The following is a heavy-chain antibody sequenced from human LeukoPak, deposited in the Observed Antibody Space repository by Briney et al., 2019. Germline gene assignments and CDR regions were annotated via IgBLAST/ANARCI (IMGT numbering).Heavy chain of an antibody. CDR3: VRDRYSVVIPAAGSFDI. Sequence: LGGSLRLSCAASGFIFSRHWMSWVRQAPGKGLEWVANIRQDETEKFYVDSVKGRFTISRDNAKNSLYLQMSNLRAEDTAVYYCVRDRYSVVIPAAGSFDIWGQGIVVTVSS. D-gene: IGHD2-2*01. CDR2: IRQDETEK. V-gene: IGHV3-7*01. J-gene: IGHJ3*02. CDR1: GFIFSRHW.